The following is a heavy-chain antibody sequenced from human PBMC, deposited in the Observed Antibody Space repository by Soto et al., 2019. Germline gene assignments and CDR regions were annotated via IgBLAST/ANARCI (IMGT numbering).Heavy chain of an antibody. CDR2: INPSDGGT. CDR1: GYTFTNYH. CDR3: ARVAHQSLDF. D-gene: IGHD5-12*01. Sequence: ASVKVSCKTSGYTFTNYHIHWVRQAPGQGLEWLGIINPSDGGTGYAQKFQGRVTITRDTSTSTVYMEMSSLRSEDTAVYYCARVAHQSLDFWGLGTLVTVSS. J-gene: IGHJ4*02. V-gene: IGHV1-46*01.